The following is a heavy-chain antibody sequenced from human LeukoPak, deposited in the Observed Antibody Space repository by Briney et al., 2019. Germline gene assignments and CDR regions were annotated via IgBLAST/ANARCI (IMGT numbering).Heavy chain of an antibody. CDR3: AKESSPQSSGSFLPGFDP. V-gene: IGHV3-21*01. CDR2: ISSTSYV. Sequence: GGSLRLSCAASGFTFTAYTINWVRQAPGKGLEWVSSISSTSYVNYADSVKGRFTLSRDNAKNSVYLQMNSLRAEDTAVYYCAKESSPQSSGSFLPGFDPWGQGTLVTVSS. D-gene: IGHD3-22*01. J-gene: IGHJ5*02. CDR1: GFTFTAYT.